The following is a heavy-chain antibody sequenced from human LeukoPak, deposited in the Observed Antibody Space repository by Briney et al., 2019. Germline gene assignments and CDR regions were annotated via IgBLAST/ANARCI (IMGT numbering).Heavy chain of an antibody. J-gene: IGHJ4*02. D-gene: IGHD4/OR15-4a*01. CDR3: AKDKGPYGGLRLVDY. CDR1: GFTFSSYG. V-gene: IGHV3-30*02. Sequence: PGGSLRLSCAASGFTFSSYGMHWVRQAPGKRLEWVAFIRYDGGNKYYADSVKGRFTISRDNSKNTLYLQMNSLRAEDTAVYYCAKDKGPYGGLRLVDYWGQGTLVTVSS. CDR2: IRYDGGNK.